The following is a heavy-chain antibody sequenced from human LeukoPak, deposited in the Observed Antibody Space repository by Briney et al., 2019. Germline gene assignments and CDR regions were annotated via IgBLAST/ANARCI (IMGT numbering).Heavy chain of an antibody. V-gene: IGHV4-39*07. CDR1: GGSISSYY. D-gene: IGHD1-7*01. CDR3: ARVGYNWNLWFDF. J-gene: IGHJ3*01. CDR2: IYYSGST. Sequence: SETLSLTCTVSGGSISSYYWGWIRQPPGKGLEWIGSIYYSGSTYYNPSLKSRVTISVDTSKNQFSLKVNSVTAADTAVYYRARVGYNWNLWFDFWGQGTTVTVSS.